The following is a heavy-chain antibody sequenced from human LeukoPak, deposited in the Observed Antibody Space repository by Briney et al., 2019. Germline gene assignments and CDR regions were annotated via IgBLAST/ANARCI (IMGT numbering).Heavy chain of an antibody. Sequence: ASVKVSCKASGYSFTDFYIHWVRQAPGQGLEWMGWINPNTGGTKYAQNFQGWVTMTRDTSITTAYMELSSLTSDDTAVYCCARGARYNWNDWGQGTLLTVSS. V-gene: IGHV1-2*04. CDR3: ARGARYNWND. D-gene: IGHD1-20*01. J-gene: IGHJ4*02. CDR2: INPNTGGT. CDR1: GYSFTDFY.